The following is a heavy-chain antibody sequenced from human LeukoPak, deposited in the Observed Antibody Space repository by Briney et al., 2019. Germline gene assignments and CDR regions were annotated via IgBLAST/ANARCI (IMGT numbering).Heavy chain of an antibody. Sequence: PSETLSLTCTVSGGSINSYYWSWIRQPPGKGLEWIGYTYYSGSTNYNPPLRSRVTISVDTSKNQFSLKLSSVTAADTAVYYCARHLPPRGQYSFDYWGQGTLVTVSS. CDR3: ARHLPPRGQYSFDY. CDR1: GGSINSYY. V-gene: IGHV4-59*08. J-gene: IGHJ4*02. CDR2: TYYSGST. D-gene: IGHD3-10*01.